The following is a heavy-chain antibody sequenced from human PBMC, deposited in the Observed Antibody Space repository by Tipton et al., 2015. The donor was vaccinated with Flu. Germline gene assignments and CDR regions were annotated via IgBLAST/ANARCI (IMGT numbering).Heavy chain of an antibody. CDR3: ARLSSNWYHQLDN. CDR1: GGSISSYY. CDR2: ISYSGST. D-gene: IGHD6-13*01. Sequence: TPSLTCSVSGGSISSYYWSWIRQSPGKGLEWIGYISYSGSTNYNPSLKSRVTISVDTSKNQFSLKLSSVTAADTAVYYCARLSSNWYHQLDNWGQGTLVTVSS. V-gene: IGHV4-59*01. J-gene: IGHJ4*02.